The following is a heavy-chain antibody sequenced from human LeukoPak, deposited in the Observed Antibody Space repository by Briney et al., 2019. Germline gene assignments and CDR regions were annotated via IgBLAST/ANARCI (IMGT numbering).Heavy chain of an antibody. J-gene: IGHJ4*02. CDR1: GGSITSYY. CDR2: IYYSGST. D-gene: IGHD2-21*02. CDR3: ARETAYCGGDCFTLLDY. Sequence: SETLSLTCTVSGGSITSYYWSWIRQPPGKGLEWIGYIYYSGSTNYNPSPKSRVTISVDTSKNQFSLKLSSVTAADTAVYYCARETAYCGGDCFTLLDYWGQGTLVTVSS. V-gene: IGHV4-59*01.